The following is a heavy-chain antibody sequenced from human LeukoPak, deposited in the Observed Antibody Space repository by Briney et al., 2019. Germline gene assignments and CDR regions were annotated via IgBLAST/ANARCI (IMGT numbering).Heavy chain of an antibody. V-gene: IGHV3-15*01. Sequence: GGSLRLSXAASGFTFSNAWMSWVRQAPGKGLEWVGRIKSKTDGGTTDYAAPVKGRFTISRDDPKNTLSLQMNSLKTEDTAVYYCTTIFVANFDYWGQGTLVTVSS. D-gene: IGHD5-12*01. CDR3: TTIFVANFDY. CDR2: IKSKTDGGTT. CDR1: GFTFSNAW. J-gene: IGHJ4*02.